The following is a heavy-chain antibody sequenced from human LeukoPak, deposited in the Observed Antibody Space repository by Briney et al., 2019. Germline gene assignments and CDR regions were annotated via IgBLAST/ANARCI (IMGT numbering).Heavy chain of an antibody. V-gene: IGHV1-18*01. CDR1: GYTFTNYG. CDR3: ARDTARITTPGGPDY. J-gene: IGHJ4*02. CDR2: ISIYNGNT. D-gene: IGHD6-13*01. Sequence: GASVKVSCKASGYTFTNYGISWVRQAPGQGLEWMGWISIYNGNTDYAQKLRGRVTMTTDTSTSTAYMELRSLTSDDTALYYCARDTARITTPGGPDYWGQGTLVTVSS.